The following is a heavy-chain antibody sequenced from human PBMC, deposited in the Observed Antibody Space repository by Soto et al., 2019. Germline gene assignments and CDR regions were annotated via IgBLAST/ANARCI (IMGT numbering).Heavy chain of an antibody. CDR1: GYTFTSYW. CDR3: ARTHYYDTSGYYYQY. J-gene: IGHJ4*02. Sequence: GPSLKISCKGPGYTFTSYWIAWVRQIPGKGLEWMGIIYPSDSETRYSPSFQGQVTISADKSISTAYLQWSSLKASDTAMYYCARTHYYDTSGYYYQYWGQGTPVTVSS. V-gene: IGHV5-51*01. CDR2: IYPSDSET. D-gene: IGHD3-22*01.